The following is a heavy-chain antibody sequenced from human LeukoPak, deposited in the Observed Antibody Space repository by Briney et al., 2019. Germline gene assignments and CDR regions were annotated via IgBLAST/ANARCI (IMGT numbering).Heavy chain of an antibody. CDR3: AGLLAYSSELDY. J-gene: IGHJ4*02. D-gene: IGHD6-25*01. CDR2: IHHGGTT. Sequence: PSETLSLTCTVSGYSISSGYYWGWIRQPPGKGLEWIGSIHHGGTTYYNPSLKSPVTISVDTSKNQFSLKLSSVTAADTAVYYCAGLLAYSSELDYWGQGTLVTVSS. CDR1: GYSISSGYY. V-gene: IGHV4-38-2*02.